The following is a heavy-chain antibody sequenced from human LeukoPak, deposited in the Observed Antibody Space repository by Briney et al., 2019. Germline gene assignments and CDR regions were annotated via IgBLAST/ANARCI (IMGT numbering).Heavy chain of an antibody. D-gene: IGHD6-13*01. J-gene: IGHJ4*02. CDR2: FSRSGPDT. CDR3: AKGSLGSWYYFDY. Sequence: GGSLRLSCAASGFTFGSSAMSWVRQAPGKGPEWVSTFSRSGPDTYYADSVKGRFTIFRDNSKNTLYLQMNSLRAEDTAVYYCAKGSLGSWYYFDYWGQGTLATVSS. CDR1: GFTFGSSA. V-gene: IGHV3-23*01.